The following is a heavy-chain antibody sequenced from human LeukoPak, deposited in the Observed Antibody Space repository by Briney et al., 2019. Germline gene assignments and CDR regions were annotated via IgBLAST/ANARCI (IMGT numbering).Heavy chain of an antibody. Sequence: GGSLRLSCAASGFTFSSYAMSWVRQAPGTGLEWVSAISGSGGSTYYADSVKGRFTISRDNSKNTLYQQMNSLRAEDTAVYYCARVPAAMRIWFDPWGQGTLVTVSS. CDR3: ARVPAAMRIWFDP. CDR2: ISGSGGST. J-gene: IGHJ5*02. CDR1: GFTFSSYA. D-gene: IGHD2-2*01. V-gene: IGHV3-23*01.